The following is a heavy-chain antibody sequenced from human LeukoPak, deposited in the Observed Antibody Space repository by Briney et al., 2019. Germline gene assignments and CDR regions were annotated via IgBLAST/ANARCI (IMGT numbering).Heavy chain of an antibody. CDR2: ISSSGSTI. Sequence: GGSLRLSCAASGFTFSDYYMSWIRHAPGKGLEWVSYISSSGSTIYYADSVKGRFTISRDNAKNSLYLQMNSLRAEDTAVYYCARLVEMADYYFDYWGQGTLVTVSS. CDR3: ARLVEMADYYFDY. J-gene: IGHJ4*02. CDR1: GFTFSDYY. D-gene: IGHD5-24*01. V-gene: IGHV3-11*01.